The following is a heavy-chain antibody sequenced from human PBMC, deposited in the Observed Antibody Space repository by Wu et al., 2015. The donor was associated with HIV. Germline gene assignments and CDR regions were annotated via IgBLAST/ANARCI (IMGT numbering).Heavy chain of an antibody. V-gene: IGHV1-18*01. CDR1: GYTFTDFG. CDR3: ARDLMGSGYA. Sequence: QVQLVQSGVEVKKTGASVKVSCKAFGYTFTDFGISWVRQAPGQGLEWMGWSSAYNGNTNYAQKLQGRVTMTTDTSTSTAYMELRSLRSDDTAVYYCARDLMGSGYAWGQGTLVTVSS. CDR2: SSAYNGNT. D-gene: IGHD5-12*01. J-gene: IGHJ5*02.